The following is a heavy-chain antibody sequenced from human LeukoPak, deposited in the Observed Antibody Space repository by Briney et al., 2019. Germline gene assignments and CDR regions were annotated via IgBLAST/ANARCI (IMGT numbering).Heavy chain of an antibody. CDR2: IGSDYKT. CDR3: ASGPPFLKYFEY. V-gene: IGHV3-23*01. J-gene: IGHJ4*02. D-gene: IGHD3-3*01. CDR1: GFTIGGFA. Sequence: GGSLRLSCAASGFTIGGFAMTWVRQAPGKGLEWVSSIGSDYKTHYSESVKGRFAISRDNSQSTVFLQMNSLRAEDTALYYCASGPPFLKYFEYWGQGTLVTVSS.